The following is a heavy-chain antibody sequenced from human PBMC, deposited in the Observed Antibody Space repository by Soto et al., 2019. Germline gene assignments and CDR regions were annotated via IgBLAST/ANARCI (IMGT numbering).Heavy chain of an antibody. Sequence: QVQLVESGGGVVQPGRSLRLSCAASGFTFSSYAMHWVRQAPGKGLEWVAIISYDASNKYYTDSVKGRFTISRDNXKNTLYLQMNSLRTEDTAVYYCARGYSSSSAAFDYWGQGALVTVSS. J-gene: IGHJ4*02. CDR2: ISYDASNK. CDR1: GFTFSSYA. V-gene: IGHV3-30-3*01. CDR3: ARGYSSSSAAFDY. D-gene: IGHD6-13*01.